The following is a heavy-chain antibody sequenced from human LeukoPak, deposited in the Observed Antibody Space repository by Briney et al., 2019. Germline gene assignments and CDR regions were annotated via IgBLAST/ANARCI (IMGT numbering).Heavy chain of an antibody. D-gene: IGHD3-3*02. CDR2: IYYSGST. CDR3: AREGQIALDY. CDR1: GGSISSYY. V-gene: IGHV4-59*01. Sequence: SETLSLTCTVSGGSISSYYWSWIRQPPGKGLEWIGHIYYSGSTNYNPSLKSRVTISVDTSKNQFSLKLSSVTAADTAVYYCAREGQIALDYWGQGTLVTVSS. J-gene: IGHJ4*02.